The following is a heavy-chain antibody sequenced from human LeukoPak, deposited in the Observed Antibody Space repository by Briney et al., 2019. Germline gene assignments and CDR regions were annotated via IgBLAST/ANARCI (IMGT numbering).Heavy chain of an antibody. CDR3: AVVSESIGNSSGGSCYSHWFDP. J-gene: IGHJ5*02. CDR1: GGTFSSYA. D-gene: IGHD2-15*01. V-gene: IGHV1-69*04. Sequence: GASVKVSCKASGGTFSSYAISWVRQAPGQGLEWLGRIIPILGIANYAQKFQGRVTITADESTSTAYMELSSLRSEDTAVYYCAVVSESIGNSSGGSCYSHWFDPWGQGTLVTVSS. CDR2: IIPILGIA.